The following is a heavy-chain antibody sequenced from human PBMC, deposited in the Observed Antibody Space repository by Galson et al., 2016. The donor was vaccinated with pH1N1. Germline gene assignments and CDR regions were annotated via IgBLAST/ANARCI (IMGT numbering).Heavy chain of an antibody. CDR3: ARDRVAPGSPPLYFFNY. CDR1: GFTFSNYG. CDR2: VQDDGTNE. J-gene: IGHJ4*01. V-gene: IGHV3-30*02. Sequence: SLRLSCAASGFTFSNYGMHWVRQAPGKGLGWVAFVQDDGTNEYYSVSMKVSFTISRDNSQKTLYLQMNNLRVDDTAVYYCARDRVAPGSPPLYFFNYWGHGTLVIVSS. D-gene: IGHD2-15*01.